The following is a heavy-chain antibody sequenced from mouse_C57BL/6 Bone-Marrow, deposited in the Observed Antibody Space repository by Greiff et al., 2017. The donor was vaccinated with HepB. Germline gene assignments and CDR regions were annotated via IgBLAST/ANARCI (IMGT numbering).Heavy chain of an antibody. CDR2: INPSSGYT. V-gene: IGHV1-4*01. J-gene: IGHJ2*01. CDR3: VLYYFDY. CDR1: GYTFTSYT. Sequence: VKLLESGAELVRPGASVKMSCKASGYTFTSYTMHWVKQRPGQGLEWIGYINPSSGYTKYNQKFKDKATLTADKSSSTAYMQLSSLTSEDSAVYYCVLYYFDYWGQGTTLTVSS.